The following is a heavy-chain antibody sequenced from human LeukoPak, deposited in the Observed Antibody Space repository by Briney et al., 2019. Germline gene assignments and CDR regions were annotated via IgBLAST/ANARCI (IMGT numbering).Heavy chain of an antibody. CDR2: IYHSGST. J-gene: IGHJ4*02. CDR1: GYSISSGYY. CDR3: ARGGDGEPIDY. V-gene: IGHV4-38-2*02. Sequence: PSETLSLTCTVSGYSISSGYYWGWIRQPPGKGLEWIGSIYHSGSTYYNPSLKSRVTISVDTSKNQFSLKLSSVTAADTAVYYCARGGDGEPIDYWGQGTLVTVSS. D-gene: IGHD1-26*01.